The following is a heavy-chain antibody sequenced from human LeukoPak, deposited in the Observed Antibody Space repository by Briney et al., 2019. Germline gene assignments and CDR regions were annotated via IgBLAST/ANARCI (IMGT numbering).Heavy chain of an antibody. V-gene: IGHV4-61*02. CDR3: AREGDSWYGFDY. Sequence: SETLSLTCTVSGGSISSSSYYWSWIRQLAGKGLEWIGRIYTSGSTNYNPSLKSRVTISVDTSKNQFSLKLSSVTAADTAVYYCAREGDSWYGFDYWGQGTLVTVSS. J-gene: IGHJ4*02. D-gene: IGHD6-13*01. CDR1: GGSISSSSYY. CDR2: IYTSGST.